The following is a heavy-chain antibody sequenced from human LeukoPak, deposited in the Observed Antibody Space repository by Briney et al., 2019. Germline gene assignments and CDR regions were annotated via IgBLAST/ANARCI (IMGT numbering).Heavy chain of an antibody. CDR2: INPNSGGT. V-gene: IGHV1-2*06. J-gene: IGHJ6*02. D-gene: IGHD2-2*01. Sequence: ASVKVSCKASGYTCTGYYMHWVRQAPGQGLEWMGRINPNSGGTNYAQKFQGRVTMTRDTSISTAYMELSRLRSDDTAVYYCAREPAAWDYYYYGMDVWGQGTTVTVSS. CDR1: GYTCTGYY. CDR3: AREPAAWDYYYYGMDV.